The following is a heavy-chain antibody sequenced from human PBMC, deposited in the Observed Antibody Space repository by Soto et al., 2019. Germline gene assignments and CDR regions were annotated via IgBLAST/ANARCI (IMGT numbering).Heavy chain of an antibody. CDR3: ARGLAAAGWLDP. V-gene: IGHV4-61*08. CDR2: IYYTGSA. J-gene: IGHJ5*02. CDR1: GDSVDSGVYY. Sequence: QVHLQESGPGLVKPSETLSLTCTVSGDSVDSGVYYWSWIRQPPGKGLEWIGHIYYTGSAHYDPSLNSRLTMSIDTSKNQFSLTMTSVSAADTAMYYCARGLAAAGWLDPWGQGHRVTVSS. D-gene: IGHD6-13*01.